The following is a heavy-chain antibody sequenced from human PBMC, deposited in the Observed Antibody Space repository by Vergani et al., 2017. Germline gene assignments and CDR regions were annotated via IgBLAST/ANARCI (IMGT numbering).Heavy chain of an antibody. CDR3: VGDRVLCAGGRCYTEAWDY. D-gene: IGHD2-2*02. Sequence: QVQLVESGGGVVQPGTSLRLSCVVSGFALNRHAMYWVRQAPGKGLEWVVGISFDGTNEYYPDLVKGRFTISRDIAKNTLYLQVRSLRLEDTGVYHCVGDRVLCAGGRCYTEAWDYWGQGTPVTVSS. J-gene: IGHJ4*02. CDR1: GFALNRHA. CDR2: ISFDGTNE. V-gene: IGHV3-30-3*01.